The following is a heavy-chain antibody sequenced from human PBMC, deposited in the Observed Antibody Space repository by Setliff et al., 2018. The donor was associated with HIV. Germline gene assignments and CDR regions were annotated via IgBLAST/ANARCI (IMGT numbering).Heavy chain of an antibody. CDR2: IYHSGST. V-gene: IGHV4-4*02. Sequence: SETLSLTCAVSSGSISSSNWWSWVRQPPGKELEWIGEIYHSGSTNYNPSLKSRVTISLDRFKNQFSLKLTSVTAAETAVYYCARVGYHGSGRYSFDYWGQGTLVTVSS. J-gene: IGHJ4*02. CDR3: ARVGYHGSGRYSFDY. CDR1: SGSISSSNW. D-gene: IGHD3-10*01.